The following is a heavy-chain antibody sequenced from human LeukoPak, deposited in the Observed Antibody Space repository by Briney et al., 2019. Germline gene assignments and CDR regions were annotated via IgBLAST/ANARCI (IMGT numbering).Heavy chain of an antibody. CDR2: ISYDGSNK. CDR3: ARNSIFDFWSGYYPY. V-gene: IGHV3-30*04. J-gene: IGHJ4*02. CDR1: GFTFSSYA. D-gene: IGHD3-3*01. Sequence: GGSLRLSCAASGFTFSSYAMHWVRQAPGKGLEWVAVISYDGSNKYYADSVKGRFTISRDNSKNTLYLQMNSLRAEGTAVYYCARNSIFDFWSGYYPYWGQGTLVTVSS.